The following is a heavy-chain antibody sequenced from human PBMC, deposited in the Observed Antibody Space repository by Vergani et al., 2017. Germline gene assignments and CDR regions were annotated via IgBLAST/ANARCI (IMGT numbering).Heavy chain of an antibody. CDR3: AREGVSGGYYNDAGWFDP. CDR2: IYTSGST. CDR1: GGSISSGSYY. D-gene: IGHD3-10*01. V-gene: IGHV4-61*02. J-gene: IGHJ5*02. Sequence: QVQLQESGPGLVKPSQTLSLTCTVSGGSISSGSYYWSWIRQPAGKGLEWIGRIYTSGSTNYNPSLKSRVTISVDTSKNQFSLKLSSVTAADTAVYYCAREGVSGGYYNDAGWFDPWGQGTLVTVSS.